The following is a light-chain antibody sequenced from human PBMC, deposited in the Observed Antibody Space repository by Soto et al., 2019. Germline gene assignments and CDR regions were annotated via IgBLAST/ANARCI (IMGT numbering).Light chain of an antibody. CDR1: SSDIGAYNY. CDR3: SSYTSTSTIL. V-gene: IGLV2-14*01. J-gene: IGLJ2*01. Sequence: QSVLTQPASVSGSPGQSITISCTGTSSDIGAYNYVSWYQHHPGKAPKFMMYEVSYRPSGVSDRFSGSKSGNTASLTISGLQAEDEADYYCSSYTSTSTILFGGGNKLTVL. CDR2: EVS.